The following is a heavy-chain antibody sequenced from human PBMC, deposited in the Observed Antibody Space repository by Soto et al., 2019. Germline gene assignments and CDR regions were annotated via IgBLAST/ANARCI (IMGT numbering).Heavy chain of an antibody. CDR1: GFTVSSNY. CDR2: IYSGGST. D-gene: IGHD2-15*01. CDR3: ARVGGSYLYHYYGMDV. J-gene: IGHJ6*02. Sequence: EVQLVESGGGLIQPGGSLRLSCAASGFTVSSNYMSWVRQAPGKGLEWVSVIYSGGSTYYADSVKGRFTISRDNSKNTVYRQMNSLRAEDTAVYYCARVGGSYLYHYYGMDVWGQGTTVTVSS. V-gene: IGHV3-53*01.